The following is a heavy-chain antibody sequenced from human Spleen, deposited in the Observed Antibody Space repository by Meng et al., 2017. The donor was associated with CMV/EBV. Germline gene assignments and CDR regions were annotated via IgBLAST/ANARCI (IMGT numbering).Heavy chain of an antibody. CDR1: GFAVSSNY. CDR2: IYSGGST. CDR3: ATLYSSGWSVDY. J-gene: IGHJ4*02. Sequence: EGQVVESGGGLIQPGGSLRPSCAASGFAVSSNYMSWVRQAPGKGLEWVSVIYSGGSTYYADSVKGRFTISRDNSKNTLYLQMNSLRAEDTAVYYCATLYSSGWSVDYWGQGTLVTVSS. V-gene: IGHV3-53*01. D-gene: IGHD6-19*01.